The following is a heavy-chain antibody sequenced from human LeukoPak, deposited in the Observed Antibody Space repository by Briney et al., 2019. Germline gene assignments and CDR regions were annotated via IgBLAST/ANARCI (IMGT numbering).Heavy chain of an antibody. CDR1: GGSIRSYY. CDR2: IFYSGTT. D-gene: IGHD2-15*01. J-gene: IGHJ4*02. Sequence: SETLSLTCTVSGGSIRSYYWSWIRQPPREGLEWVGYIFYSGTTDSNPSLKSRVTISVDTSKNQLSLKLSSVTAADTAVYYCARTYCSGGSCHFDYWGQGTLVTVSS. CDR3: ARTYCSGGSCHFDY. V-gene: IGHV4-59*08.